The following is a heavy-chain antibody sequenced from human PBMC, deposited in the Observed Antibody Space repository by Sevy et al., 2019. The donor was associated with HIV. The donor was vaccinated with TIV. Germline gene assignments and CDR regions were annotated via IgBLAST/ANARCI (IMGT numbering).Heavy chain of an antibody. J-gene: IGHJ3*02. D-gene: IGHD3-22*01. Sequence: SETLSLTCTVSGDSITNYYWSWIRQPPGKGLDWIGNIYDSGSTNYNSSLKSRVTISLDTSKNQFSLKLSSVTAADTAVYYCARGDGLYYDSSVYYPDGAFDIWGQGTMVTVSS. CDR1: GDSITNYY. CDR2: IYDSGST. V-gene: IGHV4-59*01. CDR3: ARGDGLYYDSSVYYPDGAFDI.